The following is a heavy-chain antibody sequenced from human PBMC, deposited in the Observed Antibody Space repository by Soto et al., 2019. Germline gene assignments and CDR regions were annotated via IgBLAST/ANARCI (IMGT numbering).Heavy chain of an antibody. D-gene: IGHD1-1*01. CDR2: ISHSGST. CDR1: SGPFSGYY. CDR3: AISYITNGAFEI. V-gene: IGHV4-34*01. Sequence: QVQLQQWGAGLLKPSETLSLTCAVSSGPFSGYYWSWIRQSPGKGLEWIGEISHSGSTNYNPSLKSRVTISVDTSKNQFSLTLSSVTAADTAVYYCAISYITNGAFEIWGQGTLVTVSS. J-gene: IGHJ3*02.